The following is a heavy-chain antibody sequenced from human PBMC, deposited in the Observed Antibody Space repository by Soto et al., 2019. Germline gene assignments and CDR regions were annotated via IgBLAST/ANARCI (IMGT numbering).Heavy chain of an antibody. CDR2: IYYSGST. V-gene: IGHV4-39*01. Sequence: QLQLQESGPGLVKPSETLSLTCTVSGGSISSSSYYWGWIRPPPGKGLEWIGSIYYSGSTYYNPSRTSRVTLSVDTSKNQFSLKLSSVTAADTAVYYCARTVYGYKMLGIDYWGQGTLVTVSS. J-gene: IGHJ4*02. CDR1: GGSISSSSYY. D-gene: IGHD5-18*01. CDR3: ARTVYGYKMLGIDY.